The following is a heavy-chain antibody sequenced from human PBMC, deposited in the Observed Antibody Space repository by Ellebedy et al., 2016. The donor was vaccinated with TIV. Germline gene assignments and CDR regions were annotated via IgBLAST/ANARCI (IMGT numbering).Heavy chain of an antibody. CDR1: GFTFSNYS. Sequence: GESLKISCAASGFTFSNYSMNWVRQAPGKGLEWVSSITGSSSYMFYADSVKGRFTISRDNAKNSLYLQMNSLRVDDTAVYYCATSRARVYWGQGTLVTVSS. CDR3: ATSRARVY. CDR2: ITGSSSYM. V-gene: IGHV3-21*01. J-gene: IGHJ4*02.